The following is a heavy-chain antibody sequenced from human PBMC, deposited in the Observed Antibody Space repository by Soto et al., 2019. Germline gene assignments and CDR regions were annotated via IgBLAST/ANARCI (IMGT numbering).Heavy chain of an antibody. CDR3: ARENYDILTGPHICLDY. CDR1: GFTFSSYG. Sequence: GGSLRLSCAASGFTFSSYGMHWVRQAPGKGLEWVAVIWYDGSNKYYADSVKGRFTISRDNSKNTLYLQMNSLRAEDTAVYYCARENYDILTGPHICLDYWGQGTLVTVSS. D-gene: IGHD3-9*01. V-gene: IGHV3-33*01. J-gene: IGHJ4*02. CDR2: IWYDGSNK.